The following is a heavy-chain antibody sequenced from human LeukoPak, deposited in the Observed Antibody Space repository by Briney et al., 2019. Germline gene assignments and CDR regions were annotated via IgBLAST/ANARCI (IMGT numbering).Heavy chain of an antibody. J-gene: IGHJ4*02. CDR2: ISAYDGNT. CDR1: GYTFTSYG. Sequence: ASVKVSCKASGYTFTSYGISWVRQAPGQGLEWMGWISAYDGNTNYAQKLQGRVTMTTDTSTSTAYMDLRSLRSDDTAVYYCARSPLREWEPRFADYWGQGTLVTVSS. D-gene: IGHD1-26*01. CDR3: ARSPLREWEPRFADY. V-gene: IGHV1-18*01.